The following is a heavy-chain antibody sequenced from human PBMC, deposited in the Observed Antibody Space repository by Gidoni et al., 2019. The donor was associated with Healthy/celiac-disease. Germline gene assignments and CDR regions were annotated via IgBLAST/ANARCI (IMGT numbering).Heavy chain of an antibody. V-gene: IGHV3-23*01. CDR3: AKDFRYYDSSGYPPY. CDR2: ISDSGSST. D-gene: IGHD3-22*01. J-gene: IGHJ4*01. Sequence: EVQLLESGGGLLQPGGSLRLSSSASGFTFHSYAMSWVRQAPGKGLEWVSAISDSGSSTYYADSVKGRFTISTENSKRTLYLQMNSLRAEDTAVDYCAKDFRYYDSSGYPPYWGHGTLVTVSS. CDR1: GFTFHSYA.